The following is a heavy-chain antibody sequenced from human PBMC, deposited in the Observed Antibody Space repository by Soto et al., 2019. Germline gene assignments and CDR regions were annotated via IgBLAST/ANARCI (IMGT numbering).Heavy chain of an antibody. J-gene: IGHJ5*02. D-gene: IGHD3-16*01. Sequence: SETQPLTKSVAGGTIINIGDRCIFIHQPPGKGLEWIGSIYYSGSTYYNPSLKSRVTISVDTSKNQFSLKLSSVTATDTAVYYCARQSEAARSGEWFDPWGQGTLVTVYS. CDR2: IYYSGST. V-gene: IGHV4-39*01. CDR1: GGTIINIGDR. CDR3: ARQSEAARSGEWFDP.